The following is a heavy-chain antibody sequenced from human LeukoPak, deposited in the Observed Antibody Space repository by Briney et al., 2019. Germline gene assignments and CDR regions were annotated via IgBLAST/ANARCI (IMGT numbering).Heavy chain of an antibody. Sequence: SETLSLTCTVSGDSISSYYWSWIRQPPGKGLEWIGSIYYSGSTYYNPSLKSRVTISVDTSKNQFSLKLSSVTAADTAVYYCARHSTYYDFWSGYYTVDYWGQGTLVTVSS. CDR1: GDSISSYY. D-gene: IGHD3-3*01. J-gene: IGHJ4*02. CDR3: ARHSTYYDFWSGYYTVDY. CDR2: IYYSGST. V-gene: IGHV4-59*05.